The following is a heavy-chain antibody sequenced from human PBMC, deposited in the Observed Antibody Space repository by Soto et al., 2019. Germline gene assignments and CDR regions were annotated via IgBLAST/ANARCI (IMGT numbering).Heavy chain of an antibody. J-gene: IGHJ4*02. CDR1: GYTLTELS. CDR3: ATDNRYYYGSGSYWQFDY. V-gene: IGHV1-24*01. Sequence: ASVKVSCKVSGYTLTELSMHWVRQAPGKGLEWMGGFDPEDGETIYAQKFQGRVTMTEDTSTDTAYMELSSLRSEDTAVYYCATDNRYYYGSGSYWQFDYWGQGTLVTVSS. D-gene: IGHD3-10*01. CDR2: FDPEDGET.